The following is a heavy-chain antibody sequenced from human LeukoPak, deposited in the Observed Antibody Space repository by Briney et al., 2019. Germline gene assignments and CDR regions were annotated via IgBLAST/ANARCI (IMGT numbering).Heavy chain of an antibody. D-gene: IGHD2-2*01. CDR1: GFTFSSYA. J-gene: IGHJ4*02. V-gene: IGHV3-23*01. CDR2: ISGSGYST. Sequence: GGSLRLSCAASGFTFSSYAMSWVRQAPGKGLEWVSSISGSGYSTYYPKSVKGRFSISRDNSKNTLYLGMNSLRAEDTAVYYCAKDYIGYDEDFDYWGQGTLVTVSS. CDR3: AKDYIGYDEDFDY.